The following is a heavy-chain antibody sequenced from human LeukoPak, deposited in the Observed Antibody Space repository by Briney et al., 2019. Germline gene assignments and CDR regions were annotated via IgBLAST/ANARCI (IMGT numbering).Heavy chain of an antibody. D-gene: IGHD2-15*01. V-gene: IGHV5-51*01. J-gene: IGHJ3*02. Sequence: GESLKISCKGSGYSFTSYWIGWVRQMPGKGLEWMGIIYPGDSDTRYSPSFQGQVTISADKSISTAYLQWSSLKASDTVMYYCARGVNVGYCSGGSCYLGAFDIWGQGTMVTVSS. CDR3: ARGVNVGYCSGGSCYLGAFDI. CDR2: IYPGDSDT. CDR1: GYSFTSYW.